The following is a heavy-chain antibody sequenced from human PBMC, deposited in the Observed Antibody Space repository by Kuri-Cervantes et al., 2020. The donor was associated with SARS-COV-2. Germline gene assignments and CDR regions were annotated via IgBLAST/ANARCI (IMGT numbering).Heavy chain of an antibody. CDR1: GFTFSSFP. V-gene: IGHV3-23*01. J-gene: IGHJ4*02. CDR3: VKDSRVYYFDY. CDR2: ISGSGANT. Sequence: ETLSLTCAASGFTFSSFPMSWVRQAPGKGLEWVSGISGSGANTYYADPVKGWFTISRDNSKNTLYLQMNSLRAEDTAVYYCVKDSRVYYFDYWGQGTLVTVSS. D-gene: IGHD2/OR15-2a*01.